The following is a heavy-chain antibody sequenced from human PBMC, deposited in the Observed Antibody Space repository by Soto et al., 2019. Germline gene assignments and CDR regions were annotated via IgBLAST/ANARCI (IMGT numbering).Heavy chain of an antibody. CDR2: ISYDGSNK. D-gene: IGHD3-22*01. J-gene: IGHJ4*02. Sequence: GGSLRLSCAASGFTFSSYGMHWVRQAPGKGLEWVAVISYDGSNKYYADSVKGRFTISRDNSKNTLYLQMNSLRAEDTAVYYCAATPFYYDSSPPDYWGQGTLVTVSS. V-gene: IGHV3-30*03. CDR3: AATPFYYDSSPPDY. CDR1: GFTFSSYG.